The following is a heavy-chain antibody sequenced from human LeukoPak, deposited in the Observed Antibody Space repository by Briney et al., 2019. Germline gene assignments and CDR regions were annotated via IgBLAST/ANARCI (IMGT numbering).Heavy chain of an antibody. J-gene: IGHJ6*02. D-gene: IGHD6-13*01. CDR2: ISADGGTT. CDR1: GSIFSRYA. V-gene: IGHV3-64D*09. CDR3: RVAAANYYNQYNEYV. Sequence: GESLRLSCSGSGSIFSRYAIHWVRQAPGKGLQYVSGISADGGTTFYADSVKGRFTISRDNSKNTLFLQMSSLRPEDTGVYYWRVAAANYYNQYNEYVWGQGTTVTVSS.